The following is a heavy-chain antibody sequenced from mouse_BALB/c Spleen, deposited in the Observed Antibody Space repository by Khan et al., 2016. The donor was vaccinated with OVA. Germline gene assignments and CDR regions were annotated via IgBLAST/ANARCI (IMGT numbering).Heavy chain of an antibody. CDR2: INPHIGET. CDR3: ARIYGSDFDY. V-gene: IGHV1-20*02. CDR1: GYSFTGYF. J-gene: IGHJ2*01. D-gene: IGHD1-1*01. Sequence: VQLQQSGPELVKPGASVKISCKASGYSFTGYFMNWVIQSHGKSLEWIGRINPHIGETFYNQKFKGKATLTVDESSSTAHMELRSLASEDSAVYYCARIYGSDFDYWGQGTTRTVSS.